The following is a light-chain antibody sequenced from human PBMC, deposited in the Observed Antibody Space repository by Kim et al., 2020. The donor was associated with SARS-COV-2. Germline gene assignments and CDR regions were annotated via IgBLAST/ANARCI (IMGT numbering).Light chain of an antibody. CDR2: GAS. Sequence: SLGDTATLSCRASRSVNSHLAWYQQRRGQPPRLLIHGASNRATDVPPRFSGSGSGTEFTLTISGLQSEDFATYYCQQYSHWPPYSFGQGTKVDIK. J-gene: IGKJ2*01. CDR1: RSVNSH. CDR3: QQYSHWPPYS. V-gene: IGKV3-15*01.